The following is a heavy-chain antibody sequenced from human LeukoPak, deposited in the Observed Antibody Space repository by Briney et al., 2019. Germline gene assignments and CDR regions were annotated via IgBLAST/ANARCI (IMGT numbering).Heavy chain of an antibody. CDR1: GFSFSNFG. D-gene: IGHD3-3*01. CDR3: ARDLGIFGDFDY. V-gene: IGHV3-30*02. CDR2: IRYDGSNE. J-gene: IGHJ4*02. Sequence: GGSLRLSCTTSGFSFSNFGMHWVRQAPDKGLEWLAFIRYDGSNEYSADSVKGRFTISGDNSRNTLFLQMDSLRSEDTAVYYCARDLGIFGDFDYWGQGTLVIVSS.